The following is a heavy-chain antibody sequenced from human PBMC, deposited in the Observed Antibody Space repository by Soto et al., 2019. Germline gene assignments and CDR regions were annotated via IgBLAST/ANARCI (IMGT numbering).Heavy chain of an antibody. Sequence: SETLSLTCAVYGGSFSGYYWSWIRQPPGKGLEWIGEINHSGSTNYNPSLKSRVTISVDTSKNQFSLKLSSVTAADTAVYYCARAEKYYYGSGSYRPTNYYGIDVWGQETKVTV. CDR1: GGSFSGYY. CDR2: INHSGST. V-gene: IGHV4-34*01. J-gene: IGHJ6*02. D-gene: IGHD3-10*01. CDR3: ARAEKYYYGSGSYRPTNYYGIDV.